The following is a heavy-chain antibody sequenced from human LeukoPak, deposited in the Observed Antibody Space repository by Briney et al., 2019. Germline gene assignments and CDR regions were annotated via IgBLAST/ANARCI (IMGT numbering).Heavy chain of an antibody. CDR1: AFIFGAYW. J-gene: IGHJ4*02. CDR2: INRDGSDI. Sequence: GGSLRLSCAASAFIFGAYWMTWVRQAPGKGLEWVANINRDGSDIYYVDSVKGRFTISRDNAKNSLYLHMNSLRAEDTAVYYCVTDRNRGGSYWGQGTLVTVSS. D-gene: IGHD3-16*01. CDR3: VTDRNRGGSY. V-gene: IGHV3-7*01.